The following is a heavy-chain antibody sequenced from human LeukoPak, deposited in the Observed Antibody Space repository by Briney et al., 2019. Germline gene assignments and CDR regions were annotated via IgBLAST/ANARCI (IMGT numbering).Heavy chain of an antibody. J-gene: IGHJ4*02. CDR1: GYTFTGYY. V-gene: IGHV1-2*02. CDR2: INPNSGGT. D-gene: IGHD6-13*01. CDR3: ARDYSSSWYGTLDY. Sequence: GASVKVSCKASGYTFTGYYMHWVRQAPGQGLEWMGWINPNSGGTNYAQKFQGRVTMTRDTSISTAYMELRSLRSDDTAVYYCARDYSSSWYGTLDYWGQGTLVTVSS.